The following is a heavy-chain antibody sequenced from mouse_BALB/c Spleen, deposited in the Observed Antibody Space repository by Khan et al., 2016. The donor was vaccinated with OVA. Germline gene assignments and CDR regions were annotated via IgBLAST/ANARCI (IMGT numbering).Heavy chain of an antibody. Sequence: VQLKESGPGLVKPSQSLSLTCTVTGYSITSDYAWNWIRQFPGNKLEWMGYISYSGSTTYNPSLKSRIPITRDTSKHQFFLQLKSVTSEDTATYYGASERGRYYAMDYWGQGTSVTVSS. V-gene: IGHV3-2*02. CDR3: ASERGRYYAMDY. CDR2: ISYSGST. J-gene: IGHJ4*01. D-gene: IGHD4-1*01. CDR1: GYSITSDYA.